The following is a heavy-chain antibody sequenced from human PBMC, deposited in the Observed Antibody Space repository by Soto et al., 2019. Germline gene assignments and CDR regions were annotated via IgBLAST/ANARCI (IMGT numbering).Heavy chain of an antibody. CDR1: GGTFSSYA. Sequence: GASVKVSCKASGGTFSSYAISWVRQAPGQGLEWMGGIIPIFGTANYAQKFQGRVTITADESTSTAYMELSSLRSEDTAVYYCASVREYWFDPWGQGTLVTVSS. CDR3: ASVREYWFDP. D-gene: IGHD3-10*01. CDR2: IIPIFGTA. V-gene: IGHV1-69*13. J-gene: IGHJ5*02.